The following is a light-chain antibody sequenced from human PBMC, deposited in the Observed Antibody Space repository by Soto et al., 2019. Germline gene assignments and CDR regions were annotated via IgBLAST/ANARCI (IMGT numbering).Light chain of an antibody. J-gene: IGKJ2*01. CDR3: QHYDNWPPYT. CDR1: QSVGSN. V-gene: IGKV3-15*01. CDR2: GAS. Sequence: EIVMTQSPATLSVSPGEGATLSCRASQSVGSNLAWYQQKPGQAPRLLIYGASTRATGIPARFSGSGSGTDFTLTIISLQSDDFAVYFCQHYDNWPPYTFGQGTNLEIK.